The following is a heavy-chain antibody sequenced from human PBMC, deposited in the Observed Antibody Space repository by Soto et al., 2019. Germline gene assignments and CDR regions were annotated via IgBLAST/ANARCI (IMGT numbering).Heavy chain of an antibody. J-gene: IGHJ4*02. CDR3: TTSGNPHVVDS. Sequence: GGSLRLSCAASGFTFSSYAMSWVRQAPGKGLEWVSAISGSGGSTYYADSVKGRFTISRDDSKNTLYLQMNSLKIEDTAVYFCTTSGNPHVVDSWGQGTLVTV. CDR2: ISGSGGST. CDR1: GFTFSSYA. V-gene: IGHV3-23*01.